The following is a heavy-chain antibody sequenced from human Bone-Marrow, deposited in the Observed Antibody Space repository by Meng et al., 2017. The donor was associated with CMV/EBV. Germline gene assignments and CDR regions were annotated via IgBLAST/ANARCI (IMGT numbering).Heavy chain of an antibody. D-gene: IGHD1/OR15-1a*01. V-gene: IGHV3-33*06. CDR1: GFTFTTHN. Sequence: GESLKISCAASGFTFTTHNMHWVRQAPGKGLEWVAVIWSDGSNKNYADSVKGRFIISRDNSKNMLNLQMNSLRAEDTAVYYCAKQLISGTGVGFDYWGQGTLVTVSS. J-gene: IGHJ4*02. CDR2: IWSDGSNK. CDR3: AKQLISGTGVGFDY.